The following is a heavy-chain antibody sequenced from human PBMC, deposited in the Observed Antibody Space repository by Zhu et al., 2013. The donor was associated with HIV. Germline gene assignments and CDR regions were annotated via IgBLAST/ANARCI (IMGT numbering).Heavy chain of an antibody. CDR2: FDPEDGET. CDR1: GYTLTELS. Sequence: QVQLVQSGAEVKKPGASVKVSCKVSGYTLTELSMHWVRQAPGKGLEWMGGFDPEDGETIYAQKFQGRVTMTEDTSTDTAYMELSSLRSEDTAVYYCARAPHSSGWYNARKYYFDYWGQGTLVTVSS. V-gene: IGHV1-24*01. CDR3: ARAPHSSGWYNARKYYFDY. D-gene: IGHD6-19*01. J-gene: IGHJ4*02.